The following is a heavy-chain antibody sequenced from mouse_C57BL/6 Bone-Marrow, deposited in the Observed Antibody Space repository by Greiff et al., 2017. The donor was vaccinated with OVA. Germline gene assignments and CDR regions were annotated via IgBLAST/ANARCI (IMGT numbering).Heavy chain of an antibody. CDR1: GFTFSNYW. CDR3: TPPSITTVVAPMDY. V-gene: IGHV6-3*01. CDR2: IRLKSDNYAT. J-gene: IGHJ4*01. Sequence: EVQLQESGGGLVQPGGSMKLSCVASGFTFSNYWMNWVRQSPEKGLEWVAQIRLKSDNYATHYAESVKGRFTISRDDSKSSVYLQMNNLRAEDTGIYYCTPPSITTVVAPMDYWGQGTSVTVSS. D-gene: IGHD1-1*01.